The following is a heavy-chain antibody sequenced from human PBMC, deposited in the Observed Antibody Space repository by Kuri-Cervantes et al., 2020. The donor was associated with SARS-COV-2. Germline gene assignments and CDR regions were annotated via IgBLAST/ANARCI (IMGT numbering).Heavy chain of an antibody. CDR3: ARPVVATIGSWFDP. J-gene: IGHJ5*02. Sequence: GGSLRPSCAASGFTFSSYSMNWVRQAPGKGLEWVSSISSSSSYIYYADSVTGRFTIARDNAKNSLYLQMNSLRAEDTAVYYCARPVVATIGSWFDPWGQGTLVTVSS. D-gene: IGHD5-12*01. CDR1: GFTFSSYS. V-gene: IGHV3-21*01. CDR2: ISSSSSYI.